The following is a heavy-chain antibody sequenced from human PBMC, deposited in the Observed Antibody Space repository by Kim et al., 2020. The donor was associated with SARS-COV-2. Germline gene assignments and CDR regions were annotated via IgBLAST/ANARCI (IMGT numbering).Heavy chain of an antibody. CDR1: GGSISSGGYY. Sequence: SETLSLTCTVSGGSISSGGYYWSWIRQHPGKGLEWIGYIYYSGSTYYNPSLKSRVTISVDTSKNQFSLKLSSVTAADTAVYYCARGDSSSWYIGYFDYWGQGTLVTVSS. D-gene: IGHD6-13*01. V-gene: IGHV4-31*03. CDR2: IYYSGST. J-gene: IGHJ4*02. CDR3: ARGDSSSWYIGYFDY.